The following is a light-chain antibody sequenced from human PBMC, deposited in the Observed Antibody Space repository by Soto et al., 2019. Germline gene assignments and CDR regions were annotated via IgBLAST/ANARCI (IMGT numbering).Light chain of an antibody. J-gene: IGKJ1*01. CDR2: EAS. CDR3: QNFDRAPQT. Sequence: DIQMTQSPSSLSASVGERVTITCRASQGIRHYLAWYQQKPGKVPKLLIYEASNVQAGVPSRFRGGGSGTEFTLTISSLQPEDVATYYCQNFDRAPQTFGQGTRVDI. V-gene: IGKV1-27*01. CDR1: QGIRHY.